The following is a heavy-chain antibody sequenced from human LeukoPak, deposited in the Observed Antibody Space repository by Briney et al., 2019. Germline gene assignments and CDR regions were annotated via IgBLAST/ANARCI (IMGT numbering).Heavy chain of an antibody. CDR1: GYSFTSYW. J-gene: IGHJ4*02. CDR3: ARNTSGWMNY. V-gene: IGHV5-51*01. CDR2: IYPGDSAT. D-gene: IGHD6-19*01. Sequence: HGESLKISCKGSGYSFTSYWIAWVRQMPGKGLEWMGIIYPGDSATRYSPPFQGQVTISADKSISTAYLQWSSLKASDTAMYYCARNTSGWMNYWGQGTLVTVSS.